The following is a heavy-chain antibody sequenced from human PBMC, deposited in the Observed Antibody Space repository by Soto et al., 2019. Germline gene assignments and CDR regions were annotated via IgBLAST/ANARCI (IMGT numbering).Heavy chain of an antibody. D-gene: IGHD1-26*01. CDR1: GYSFTAHW. CDR3: AKFHRDTGSSFDN. J-gene: IGHJ4*02. Sequence: LGESLKISCEGSGYSFTAHWIGWVRQMPGKGLEWRGSIYPGDSETRYSPSFQGQVTISADKSVTTAYLQWSSLKASDTAMYYCAKFHRDTGSSFDNWGQGTQVTVSS. V-gene: IGHV5-51*01. CDR2: IYPGDSET.